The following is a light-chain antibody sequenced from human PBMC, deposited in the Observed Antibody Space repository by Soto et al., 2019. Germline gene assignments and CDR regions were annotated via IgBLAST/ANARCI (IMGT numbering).Light chain of an antibody. V-gene: IGKV1-33*01. CDR3: QQYNNWPPLT. CDR2: DAS. J-gene: IGKJ4*01. CDR1: QSISSY. Sequence: DIQMTQSPSSLSASVGDRVTITCRASQSISSYLNWYQQKPGKAPKLLIYDASNLETGVPSRFSGSGSGTEFTLTISSLQSEDFAVYYCQQYNNWPPLTFGGGTKVDIK.